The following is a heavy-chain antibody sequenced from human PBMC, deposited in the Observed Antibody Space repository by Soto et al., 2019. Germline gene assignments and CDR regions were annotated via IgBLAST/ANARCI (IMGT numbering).Heavy chain of an antibody. J-gene: IGHJ6*02. CDR3: ARGLRFLEWLPPDV. D-gene: IGHD3-3*01. V-gene: IGHV3-23*01. CDR2: ISGGSPKE. CDR1: GFPFDNYA. Sequence: GGSLRLSCEASGFPFDNYAMSWVRQAPGKGLEWVSAISGGSPKEFYAESVKGRFTISRDNSKNTLFLEMNSLRAEDTAVYYCARGLRFLEWLPPDVWGQGTTVTVSS.